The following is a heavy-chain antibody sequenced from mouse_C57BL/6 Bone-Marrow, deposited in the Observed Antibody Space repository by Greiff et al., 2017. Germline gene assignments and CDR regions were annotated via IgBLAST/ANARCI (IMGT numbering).Heavy chain of an antibody. D-gene: IGHD1-1*01. CDR2: IDPGNGGT. CDR3: TTDDYGRSYYFGD. V-gene: IGHV14-4*01. Sequence: VQLQQSGAELVRPGASVKLSCTASGFNFKDDYMHWVKQRPEQGLEWIGWIDPGNGGTEYASKFQGKATITADTSSTTAYLQLSSRTSEDTAVYYWTTDDYGRSYYFGDWGHGTTVAVSS. J-gene: IGHJ2*01. CDR1: GFNFKDDY.